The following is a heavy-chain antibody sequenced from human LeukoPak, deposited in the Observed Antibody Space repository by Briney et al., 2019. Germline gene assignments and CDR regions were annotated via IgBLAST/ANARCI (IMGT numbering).Heavy chain of an antibody. Sequence: ASVKVSCKASGYMFTGYYLHWVRQAPGQGLEWMGWISAYNGNTNYAQKLQGRVTMTTDTSTSTAYMELRSLRSDDTAVYYCARDLFSGYSYAQDYYYGMDVWGQGTTVTVSS. CDR3: ARDLFSGYSYAQDYYYGMDV. CDR2: ISAYNGNT. J-gene: IGHJ6*02. V-gene: IGHV1-18*04. D-gene: IGHD5-18*01. CDR1: GYMFTGYY.